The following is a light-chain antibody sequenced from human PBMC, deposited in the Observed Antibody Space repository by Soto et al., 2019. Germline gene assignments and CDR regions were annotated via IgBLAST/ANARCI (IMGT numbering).Light chain of an antibody. CDR2: AAS. CDR1: QSISSY. CDR3: QQSYSTPRT. J-gene: IGKJ1*01. Sequence: DMQMTQSPSSLSASVEDRVTITGRASQSISSYLNWYQQKPGKAPKLLIYAASSLQSGVPSRFSGSGSGTDFTLTISSLQPEDFATYYCQQSYSTPRTFGQGTKVDI. V-gene: IGKV1-39*01.